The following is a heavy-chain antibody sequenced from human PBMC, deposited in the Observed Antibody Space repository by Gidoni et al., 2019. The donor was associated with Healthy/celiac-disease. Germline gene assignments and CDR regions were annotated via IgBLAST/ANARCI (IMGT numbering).Heavy chain of an antibody. Sequence: ELQLVESGGGLVQPGGSLRPSCAASGFTFSRYAMLWVRQAPGKGLEWVSAISGSGGSTYYADSVKGRFTISRDNSKNTLYLQMNSLRAEDTAVYYCAKGPPDDYYDSSGYYFTRWFDPWGQGTLVTVSS. CDR3: AKGPPDDYYDSSGYYFTRWFDP. D-gene: IGHD3-22*01. CDR1: GFTFSRYA. V-gene: IGHV3-23*04. CDR2: ISGSGGST. J-gene: IGHJ5*02.